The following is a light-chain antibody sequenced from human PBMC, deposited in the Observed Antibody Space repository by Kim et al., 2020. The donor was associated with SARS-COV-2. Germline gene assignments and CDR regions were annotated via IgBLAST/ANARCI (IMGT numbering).Light chain of an antibody. CDR3: QQRSNWPLFT. CDR1: QSVSSY. Sequence: YHGEKATLSRRASQSVSSYIAWYQHKPGQAPRLLFYVASNRATGIPARFSGSGYGTDFTLTINSLEPEDFAVYYCQQRSNWPLFTFGPGTKVDIK. CDR2: VAS. V-gene: IGKV3-11*01. J-gene: IGKJ3*01.